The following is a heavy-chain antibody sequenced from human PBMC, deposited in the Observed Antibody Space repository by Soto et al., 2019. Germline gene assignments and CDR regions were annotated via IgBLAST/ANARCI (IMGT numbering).Heavy chain of an antibody. CDR3: ARDRSTYGGGGTGEVKENWFDP. J-gene: IGHJ5*02. D-gene: IGHD2-8*01. Sequence: ASETLSLTCTVSGGSISSGGYYWSWIRQHPGKGLEWIGYIYYSGSTYYNPSLKSRVTISVDTSKNQVSLKLNSVTTADTAVYYCARDRSTYGGGGTGEVKENWFDPWGPGTLVTVSS. CDR2: IYYSGST. CDR1: GGSISSGGYY. V-gene: IGHV4-31*03.